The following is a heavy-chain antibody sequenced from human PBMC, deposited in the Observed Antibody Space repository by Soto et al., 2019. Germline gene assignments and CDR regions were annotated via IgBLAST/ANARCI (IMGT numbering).Heavy chain of an antibody. CDR1: GFTLSNFA. V-gene: IGHV3-23*01. CDR2: VSGAGITT. CDR3: VKVLIRGLDNGKWEY. D-gene: IGHD1-20*01. Sequence: PGWSLILSCASSGFTLSNFAMSWVRQAPGEGLEWVSVVSGAGITTKYAASVKGRFIVSRDNSKNTLSLQLASLRVEDTGIYYCVKVLIRGLDNGKWEYWGKGTIVTVSS. J-gene: IGHJ3*01.